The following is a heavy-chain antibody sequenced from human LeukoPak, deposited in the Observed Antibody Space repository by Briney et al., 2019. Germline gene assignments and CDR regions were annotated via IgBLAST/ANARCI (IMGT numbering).Heavy chain of an antibody. V-gene: IGHV1-18*01. CDR3: ARDLSYCSGGSCYPPYFDY. CDR1: GYTFSSYG. J-gene: IGHJ4*02. D-gene: IGHD2-15*01. CDR2: ISAYNGDT. Sequence: GASVKVSCKASGYTFSSYGISWVRQAPGQGLEWMGWISAYNGDTHYAQKFQGRVTMTTDTSTSTAYMELRSLRSDDTAVYYCARDLSYCSGGSCYPPYFDYWGQGTLVTVSS.